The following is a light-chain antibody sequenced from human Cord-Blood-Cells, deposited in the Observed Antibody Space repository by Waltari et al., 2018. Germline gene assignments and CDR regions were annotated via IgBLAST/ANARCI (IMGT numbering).Light chain of an antibody. CDR3: SSYTSSSVYV. CDR1: SSAVGGYNY. Sequence: QSALTQPASVSGSPGQSITITCTGTSSAVGGYNYVPWYQQHPGKAPKLMIYDVSKRPSGVSNRFSGSKSGNTASLTISGLQAEDEADYYCSSYTSSSVYVFGTGTKVTVL. V-gene: IGLV2-14*01. J-gene: IGLJ1*01. CDR2: DVS.